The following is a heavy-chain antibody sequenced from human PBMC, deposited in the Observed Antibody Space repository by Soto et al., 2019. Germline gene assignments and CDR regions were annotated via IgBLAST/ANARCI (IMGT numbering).Heavy chain of an antibody. CDR3: ARDGQWRPRYGLRSSDDFDL. Sequence: QVQLVESGGGVVQPGRSLRLSCAASGFNFSSYVMHWVRQAPGKGLEWVAVIWYDGGNKYYADSVKGRFTISRDNSKNMLYLEINSLRAEDRAVYYCARDGQWRPRYGLRSSDDFDLWGQGTLVTVSS. V-gene: IGHV3-33*01. CDR1: GFNFSSYV. J-gene: IGHJ4*02. CDR2: IWYDGGNK. D-gene: IGHD6-19*01.